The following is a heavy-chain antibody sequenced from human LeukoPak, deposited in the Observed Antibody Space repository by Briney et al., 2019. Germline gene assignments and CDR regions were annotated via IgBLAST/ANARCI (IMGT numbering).Heavy chain of an antibody. CDR1: GVSITSYY. Sequence: SETLSLTCTVSGVSITSYYWTWIRQPPGKGLEWIGYIYYSGNTNYNPSLKSRVTISIDTSKNQFSLNLSSVTASDTAVYYCTRLGKNYYDTSSFYVSWGQGTLVTVSS. CDR2: IYYSGNT. V-gene: IGHV4-59*08. D-gene: IGHD3-22*01. J-gene: IGHJ5*02. CDR3: TRLGKNYYDTSSFYVS.